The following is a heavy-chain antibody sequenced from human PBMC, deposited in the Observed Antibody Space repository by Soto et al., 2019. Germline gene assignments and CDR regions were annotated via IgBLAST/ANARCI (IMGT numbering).Heavy chain of an antibody. V-gene: IGHV1-2*02. CDR2: INPKSGGT. CDR1: GYTFTDYF. J-gene: IGHJ4*02. CDR3: ASCRRSTAIQDDH. D-gene: IGHD2-21*02. Sequence: QVQLVQSGAEVKKPGASVKVSCKASGYTFTDYFIHWVRQAPGQGLEWMGWINPKSGGTNYAPNFQGSVTMTRDTSTSTAYMELTWLTFDDTAVHYCASCRRSTAIQDDHWGQGTLVTVSS.